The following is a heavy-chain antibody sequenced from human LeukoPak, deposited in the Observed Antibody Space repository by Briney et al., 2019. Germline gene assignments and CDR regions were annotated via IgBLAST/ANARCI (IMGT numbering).Heavy chain of an antibody. Sequence: GGSLRLACEASGFNFTLYGIHWVRQAPGKGLEWVAVIWYDGGNKYYADSVKGRFTISRDNSKNTLYLQMNSLRAEDTAVYYCARTHHGAFDIWGQGTMVTVSS. CDR3: ARTHHGAFDI. V-gene: IGHV3-33*08. J-gene: IGHJ3*02. CDR2: IWYDGGNK. CDR1: GFNFTLYG.